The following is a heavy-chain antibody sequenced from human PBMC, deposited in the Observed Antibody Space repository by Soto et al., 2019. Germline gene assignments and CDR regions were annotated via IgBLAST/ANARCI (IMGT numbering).Heavy chain of an antibody. J-gene: IGHJ6*03. CDR2: ISGSGGST. Sequence: HPGGSLRLSCAASGFTFSSYAMSWVRQAPGKGLEWVSAISGSGGSTYYADSVKGRFTISRDNSKNSLYLQMNSLRAEDTAVYYCARDPEPTEGYYYYMDVWGKGTTVTVSS. CDR1: GFTFSSYA. CDR3: ARDPEPTEGYYYYMDV. V-gene: IGHV3-23*01.